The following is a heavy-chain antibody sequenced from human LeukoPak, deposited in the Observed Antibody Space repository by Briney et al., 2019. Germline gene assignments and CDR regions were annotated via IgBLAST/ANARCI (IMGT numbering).Heavy chain of an antibody. CDR1: GGSFSGYY. CDR3: ATSSSRENGFDY. V-gene: IGHV4-34*01. J-gene: IGHJ4*02. D-gene: IGHD6-13*01. CDR2: IHYSGST. Sequence: SETLSLTCAVYGGSFSGYYWSWIRQPPGKGLEWIGYIHYSGSTYYNPSLKSRVTISVDTSKNQFSLKLSSVTAADTAVYYCATSSSRENGFDYWGQGTLVTVSS.